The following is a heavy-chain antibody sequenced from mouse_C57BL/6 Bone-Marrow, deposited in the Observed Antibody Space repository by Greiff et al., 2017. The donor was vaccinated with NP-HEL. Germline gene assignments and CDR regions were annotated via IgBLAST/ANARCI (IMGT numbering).Heavy chain of an antibody. CDR1: GYTFTSYW. Sequence: VQLQQSGTVLARPGASVKMSCKTSGYTFTSYWMHWVKQRPGQGLEWIGAIYPGNSDTSYNQKFKGKAKLTAVTSASTAYMELSSLTNEDSAVYYCTRAHGNSPGYYFDYWGQGTTLTVSS. CDR2: IYPGNSDT. CDR3: TRAHGNSPGYYFDY. V-gene: IGHV1-5*01. J-gene: IGHJ2*01. D-gene: IGHD2-1*01.